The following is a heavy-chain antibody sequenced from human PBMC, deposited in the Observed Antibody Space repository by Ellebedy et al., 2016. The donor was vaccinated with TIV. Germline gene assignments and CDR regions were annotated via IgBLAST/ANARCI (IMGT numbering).Heavy chain of an antibody. J-gene: IGHJ4*02. V-gene: IGHV3-21*01. D-gene: IGHD1-7*01. CDR2: ISTSSSHI. Sequence: GESLKISCAASGFTFTDYAMNWVRQAPGKGLEWVSSISTSSSHIFQADSVKGRFTISRDDAQNSLYLQMNSLRDEDTAVYYCARDENYVAEVIDYWGQGTLVTVSS. CDR3: ARDENYVAEVIDY. CDR1: GFTFTDYA.